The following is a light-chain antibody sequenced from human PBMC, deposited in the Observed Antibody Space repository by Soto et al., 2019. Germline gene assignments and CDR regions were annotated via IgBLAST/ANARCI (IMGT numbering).Light chain of an antibody. J-gene: IGKJ1*01. CDR1: ESVSNNY. CDR2: GAS. CDR3: QQYGGAPWT. V-gene: IGKV3-20*01. Sequence: EIVLTQSPGTLSLSPGERATLSCRASESVSNNYLAWYQQRPGQAPRLLIYGASIRATDIPGRFGGHGSGTYFTLTINRLEPEDSAVYYCQQYGGAPWTFGQGTKVEI.